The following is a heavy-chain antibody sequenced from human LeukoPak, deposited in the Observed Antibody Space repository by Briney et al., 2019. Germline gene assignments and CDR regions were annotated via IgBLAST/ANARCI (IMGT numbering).Heavy chain of an antibody. CDR3: AKDPLFLSGWYGYYFDY. Sequence: PGGSLRLSCAASGFTFSSYAMSWVRQAPGKGLEWVSAISGSGGSTYYADSVKGRFTISRDNSKNTLYLQMNSLRAEDTAVYYCAKDPLFLSGWYGYYFDYWGQGTLVTVSS. CDR2: ISGSGGST. CDR1: GFTFSSYA. J-gene: IGHJ4*02. D-gene: IGHD6-19*01. V-gene: IGHV3-23*01.